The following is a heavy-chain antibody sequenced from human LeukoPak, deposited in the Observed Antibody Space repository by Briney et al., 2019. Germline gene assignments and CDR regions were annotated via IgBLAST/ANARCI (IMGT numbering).Heavy chain of an antibody. D-gene: IGHD6-13*01. CDR3: AREPSSWASPDAFDI. V-gene: IGHV3-30*02. CDR2: IRYDGSNK. J-gene: IGHJ3*02. Sequence: PGGSLRLSCAASGFSFSNYGMHWVRQAPGKGLEWVAFIRYDGSNKYYADSVKGRFTISRDNSKNTLYLQMNSLRAEDTAVYYCAREPSSWASPDAFDIWGQGTMVTVSS. CDR1: GFSFSNYG.